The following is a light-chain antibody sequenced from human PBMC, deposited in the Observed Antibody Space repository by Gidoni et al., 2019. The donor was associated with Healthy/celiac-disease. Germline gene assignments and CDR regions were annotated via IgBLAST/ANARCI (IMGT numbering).Light chain of an antibody. Sequence: EIVLTQSPGTLSLSPGDSATLSCRASQSVSSSYLAWYQQKPGHAPRRLIYGASSRATGIPDRFSGSGSGTDFTLTISRLEPEDFAVYYCQQYGSSPWTFGQGTKVEIK. CDR3: QQYGSSPWT. V-gene: IGKV3-20*01. J-gene: IGKJ1*01. CDR1: QSVSSSY. CDR2: GAS.